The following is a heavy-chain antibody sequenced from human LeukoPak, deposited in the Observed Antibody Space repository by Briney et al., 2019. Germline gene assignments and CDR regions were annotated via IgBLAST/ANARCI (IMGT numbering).Heavy chain of an antibody. D-gene: IGHD3-3*01. CDR3: ARKRGVGVDRNAFDI. J-gene: IGHJ3*02. CDR1: GYTFSDYY. V-gene: IGHV1-2*02. Sequence: ASVKVSCKASGYTFSDYYMHWVRQAPAQGLEWMGWISPNSVEKVYAQKFQGRVTMTRDTSISTAYMELSRLRSDDTAVYYCARKRGVGVDRNAFDIWGQGQWSPSLQ. CDR2: ISPNSVEK.